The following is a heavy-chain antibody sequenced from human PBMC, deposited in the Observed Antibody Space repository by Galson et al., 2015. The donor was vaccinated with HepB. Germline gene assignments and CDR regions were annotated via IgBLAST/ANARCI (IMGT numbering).Heavy chain of an antibody. CDR3: ARVADADYGDHTHFDS. Sequence: SLRLSCAASGFTFSDYYMSWIRQAPGRGLEWLSYIRASTIYTNYAESVKGRFTVSRDNAKNSLNLQMNSLRAEDTAVYYCARVADADYGDHTHFDSWGQGTLVTVSS. J-gene: IGHJ4*02. CDR1: GFTFSDYY. D-gene: IGHD4-17*01. CDR2: IRASTIYT. V-gene: IGHV3-11*06.